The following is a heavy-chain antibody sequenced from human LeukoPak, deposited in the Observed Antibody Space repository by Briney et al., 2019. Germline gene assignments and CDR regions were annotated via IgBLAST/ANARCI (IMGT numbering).Heavy chain of an antibody. V-gene: IGHV3-30-3*01. D-gene: IGHD2-15*01. CDR1: GFTVSSNY. CDR2: ISYDGSNK. CDR3: ARDHCSGGSCYPSRRYYYYGMDV. J-gene: IGHJ6*02. Sequence: PGGSLRLSCAASGFTVSSNYMSWVRQAPGKGLEWVAVISYDGSNKYYADSVKGRFTISRDNSKNTLYLQMNSLRAEDTAVYYCARDHCSGGSCYPSRRYYYYGMDVWGQGTTVTVSS.